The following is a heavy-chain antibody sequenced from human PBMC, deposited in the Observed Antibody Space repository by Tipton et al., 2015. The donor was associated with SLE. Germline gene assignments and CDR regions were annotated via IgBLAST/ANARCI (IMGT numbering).Heavy chain of an antibody. Sequence: SLRLSCAASGFTFSSYEMNGVRQAPGKGLEWVSYISSSGSTIYYADSVKGRFIISRDNAKNSLYLQMNSLRAEDTAVYYCASSPGGYYDSTGTLDYWGQGTLVTVSS. D-gene: IGHD3-22*01. CDR2: ISSSGSTI. V-gene: IGHV3-48*03. CDR3: ASSPGGYYDSTGTLDY. J-gene: IGHJ4*02. CDR1: GFTFSSYE.